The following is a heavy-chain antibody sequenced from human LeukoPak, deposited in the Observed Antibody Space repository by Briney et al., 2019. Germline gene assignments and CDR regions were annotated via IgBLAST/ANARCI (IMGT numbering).Heavy chain of an antibody. D-gene: IGHD6-19*01. CDR2: ISGSGGST. CDR1: GFTFSSYA. CDR3: AKISSGWPNPDY. J-gene: IGHJ4*02. V-gene: IGHV3-23*01. Sequence: GGSLRLSCAASGFTFSSYAMSWVRQAPGEGLEWVSAISGSGGSTYYADSVKGRFTISRDNSKNTLYLQMNSLRAEDTAVYYCAKISSGWPNPDYWGQGTLVTVSS.